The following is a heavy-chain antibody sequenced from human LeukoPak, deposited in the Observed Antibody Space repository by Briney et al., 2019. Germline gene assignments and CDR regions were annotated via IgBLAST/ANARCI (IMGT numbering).Heavy chain of an antibody. CDR1: GYTFTSYG. CDR2: ISAYNGNT. CDR3: ARVPSSSWYENWFDP. Sequence: ASVKVSCKASGYTFTSYGISWVRQAPGQGLEWMGWISAYNGNTNYAQKLQGRVTMTTDTSTSTADMELRSLRSDDTAVYYCARVPSSSWYENWFDPWGQGTLVTVSS. D-gene: IGHD6-13*01. J-gene: IGHJ5*02. V-gene: IGHV1-18*01.